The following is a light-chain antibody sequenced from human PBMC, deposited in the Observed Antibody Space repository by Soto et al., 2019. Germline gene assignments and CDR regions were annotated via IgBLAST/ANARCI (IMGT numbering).Light chain of an antibody. J-gene: IGKJ4*01. V-gene: IGKV1-5*03. CDR2: KAS. CDR3: QQYNSYSLT. CDR1: QSISSW. Sequence: DIQMTQSPSTLSASLGDRVTITCRASQSISSWLAWYQQKPGKAPKLLIYKASSLETGVPSRFSGSGSGTEFTLPISSLQPYDFATYYCQQYNSYSLTFGGGTKVEIK.